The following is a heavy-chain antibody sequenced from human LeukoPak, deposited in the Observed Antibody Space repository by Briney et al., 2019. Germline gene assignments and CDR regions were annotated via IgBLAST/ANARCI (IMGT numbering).Heavy chain of an antibody. V-gene: IGHV4-30-4*01. J-gene: IGHJ6*02. CDR1: GGSISSGDYY. D-gene: IGHD3-10*01. CDR3: ARAAKRWFYANYSGMDV. CDR2: IYYSGST. Sequence: SQTLSLTCTVSGGSISSGDYYWSWIRQPPGKGLEWIGYIYYSGSTYYNPSLKSRVTISVDTSKNQFSLKLSSVTAADTAVYYCARAAKRWFYANYSGMDVWGQGTTVTVSS.